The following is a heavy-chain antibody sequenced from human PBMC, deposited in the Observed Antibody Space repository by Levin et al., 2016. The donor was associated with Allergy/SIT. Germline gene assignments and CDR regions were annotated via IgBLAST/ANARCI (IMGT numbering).Heavy chain of an antibody. CDR1: GASVSSGTSY. V-gene: IGHV4-61*01. CDR3: AREVIEDEGSTLSHNGVDV. D-gene: IGHD2-15*01. Sequence: SETLSLTCTISGASVSSGTSYWSWIRQPPGKGLEWIGYIFYLGSTIYNPSLKSRVTISLDKSKNQFSLHLRSVAAADTATYYCAREVIEDEGSTLSHNGVDVWGQGTTVTVSS. J-gene: IGHJ6*02. CDR2: IFYLGST.